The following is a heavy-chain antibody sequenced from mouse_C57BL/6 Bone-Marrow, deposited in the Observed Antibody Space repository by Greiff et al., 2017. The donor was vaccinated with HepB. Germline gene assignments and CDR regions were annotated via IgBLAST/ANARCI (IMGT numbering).Heavy chain of an antibody. CDR1: GFTFSSYA. CDR2: ISDGGSSN. CDR3: AREGALLSFAY. V-gene: IGHV5-4*01. J-gene: IGHJ3*01. Sequence: DVHLVESGGGLVKPGGSLKLSCAASGFTFSSYAMSWVRQTTEKRLEWVATISDGGSSNYYPDNVKGRFTISRDNAKNNLYLQMSHLKSEDTAIDYCAREGALLSFAYWGQGTLVTVSA. D-gene: IGHD2-10*01.